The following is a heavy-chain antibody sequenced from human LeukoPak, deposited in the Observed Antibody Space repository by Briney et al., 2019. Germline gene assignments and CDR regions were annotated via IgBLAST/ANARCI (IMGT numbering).Heavy chain of an antibody. CDR2: ISSNGGST. CDR1: GFTFSSYE. J-gene: IGHJ6*03. D-gene: IGHD3-10*01. CDR3: ARDGSGSYNYYYYMDV. Sequence: GGSLRLSCAASGFTFSSYEMNWVRQAPGKGLEYVSAISSNGGSTYYANSVKGRFTISRDNSKNTLYLQMGSLRAEDMAVYYCARDGSGSYNYYYYMDVWGKGTTVTISS. V-gene: IGHV3-64*01.